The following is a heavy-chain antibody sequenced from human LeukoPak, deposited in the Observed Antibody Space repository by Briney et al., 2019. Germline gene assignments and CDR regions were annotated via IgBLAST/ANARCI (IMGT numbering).Heavy chain of an antibody. D-gene: IGHD3-9*01. Sequence: GGSLRLSCAASGFTFSSYSMNWVRQAPGKGLEWVSGISDGGTTTYYADSVKGRFTISRDNSKNTLYLQMNSLRAEDTAVYYCAKKGGAVLRYFDWLSPYFDYWGQGTLVTVSS. CDR3: AKKGGAVLRYFDWLSPYFDY. V-gene: IGHV3-23*01. J-gene: IGHJ4*02. CDR2: ISDGGTTT. CDR1: GFTFSSYS.